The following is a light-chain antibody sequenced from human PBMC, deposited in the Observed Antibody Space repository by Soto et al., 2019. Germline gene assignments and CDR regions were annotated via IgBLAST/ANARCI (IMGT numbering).Light chain of an antibody. Sequence: QSALTQPPSVSDSPGQSMTISCTGTSGDIVSYNRVTWYQQHPGIAPKLIIYEDTDRPSGVSNRFSGSKSGNTASLTITGLQADDEAEYYCSSYPNIGGGACVYGTGTKLTVL. CDR3: SSYPNIGGGACV. V-gene: IGLV2-14*01. J-gene: IGLJ1*01. CDR2: EDT. CDR1: SGDIVSYNR.